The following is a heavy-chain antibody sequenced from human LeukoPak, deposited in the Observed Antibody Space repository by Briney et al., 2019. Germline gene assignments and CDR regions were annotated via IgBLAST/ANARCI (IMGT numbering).Heavy chain of an antibody. CDR3: AKDHDF. D-gene: IGHD3-3*01. CDR1: GFTFSNYG. CDR2: IWHDGINK. Sequence: GGSLRLSCAASGFTFSNYGMHWVRQAPGKGLEWVAVIWHDGINKDYADSVKGRFTISRDNFKNTLYLQMNSLRVEDTAVYYCAKDHDFWGQGTPVTVSS. J-gene: IGHJ4*02. V-gene: IGHV3-33*06.